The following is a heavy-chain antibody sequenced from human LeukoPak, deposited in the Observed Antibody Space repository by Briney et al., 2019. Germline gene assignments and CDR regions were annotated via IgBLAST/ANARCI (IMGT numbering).Heavy chain of an antibody. J-gene: IGHJ3*02. CDR3: ARAGVTHDAFDI. CDR2: IYYSGST. CDR1: GGSVCSGSYY. D-gene: IGHD3-10*01. Sequence: SETLSLTCTVSGGSVCSGSYYWSWIRQPPGKGLEWIGYIYYSGSTNYNPSLKSRVTISVDTSKNQFSLKLSSVTAADTAVYYCARAGVTHDAFDIWGQGTMVTVSS. V-gene: IGHV4-61*01.